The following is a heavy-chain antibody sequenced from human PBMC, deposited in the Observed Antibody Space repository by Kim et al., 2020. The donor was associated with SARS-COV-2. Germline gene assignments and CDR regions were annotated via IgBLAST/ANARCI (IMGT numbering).Heavy chain of an antibody. CDR2: ISAYNGNT. CDR3: ARVRHSSGWSPIDY. D-gene: IGHD6-19*01. V-gene: IGHV1-18*01. CDR1: GYTFTSYG. J-gene: IGHJ4*02. Sequence: ASVKVSCKASGYTFTSYGISWVRQAPGQGLEWMGWISAYNGNTNYAQKLQGRVTMTTDTSTSTAYMELRSLRSDDTAVYYCARVRHSSGWSPIDYWGQGTLVTVSS.